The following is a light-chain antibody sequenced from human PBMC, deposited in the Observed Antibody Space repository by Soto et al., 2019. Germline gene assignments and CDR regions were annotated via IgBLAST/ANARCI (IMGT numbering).Light chain of an antibody. Sequence: QSVLTQPPSVSWSPGQSVTISCTGTSSDVGSYNRVSWYQQPPGTAPKLMIYEVSNRPSGVPDRFSGSKSGNTASLTISGLQAGDEADYYCLSYTSSNSYVFGTGTKVTVL. J-gene: IGLJ1*01. CDR2: EVS. CDR1: SSDVGSYNR. CDR3: LSYTSSNSYV. V-gene: IGLV2-18*02.